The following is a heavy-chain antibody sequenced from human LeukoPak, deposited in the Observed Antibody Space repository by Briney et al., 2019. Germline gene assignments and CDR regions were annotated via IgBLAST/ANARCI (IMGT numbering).Heavy chain of an antibody. V-gene: IGHV3-20*04. CDR2: INWNGGST. D-gene: IGHD3-10*01. Sequence: GGSLRLSCAASGFTFDDYGMSWVRQAPGKGLEWVSGINWNGGSTGYADSVKGRFTISRDNAKNSLYLQMNSLRAEDMALYYCARDRAWFGELYGGAFDIWGQGTMVTVSS. CDR1: GFTFDDYG. J-gene: IGHJ3*02. CDR3: ARDRAWFGELYGGAFDI.